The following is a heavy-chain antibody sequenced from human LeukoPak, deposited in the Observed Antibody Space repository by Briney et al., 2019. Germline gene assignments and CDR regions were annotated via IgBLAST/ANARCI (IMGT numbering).Heavy chain of an antibody. V-gene: IGHV3-30*18. CDR1: GFTFSSYG. J-gene: IGHJ4*02. Sequence: PGGSLRLSCAASGFTFSSYGMHWVRQAPGKGLEWVAVISYGGSNKYYADSVKGRFTISKDNSKNTLYLQMNSLRAEDTAVYYCAKRSGTYWGQGTLVTVSS. CDR3: AKRSGTY. D-gene: IGHD3-3*01. CDR2: ISYGGSNK.